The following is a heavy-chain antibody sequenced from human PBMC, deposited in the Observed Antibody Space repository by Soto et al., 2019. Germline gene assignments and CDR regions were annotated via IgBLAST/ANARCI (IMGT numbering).Heavy chain of an antibody. D-gene: IGHD2-2*01. Sequence: SETLSLTCTVSGGSISSSSYYWGWIRQPPGKGLEWIGSIYYSGSTYYNPSLKSRVTISVDTSKNQFSLKLSSVTAADTAVYYCARGLVVPAASRGYWGQGTLVTVSS. CDR3: ARGLVVPAASRGY. J-gene: IGHJ4*02. CDR1: GGSISSSSYY. CDR2: IYYSGST. V-gene: IGHV4-39*01.